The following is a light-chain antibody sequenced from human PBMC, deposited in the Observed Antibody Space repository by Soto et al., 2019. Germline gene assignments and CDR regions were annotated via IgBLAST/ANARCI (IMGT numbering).Light chain of an antibody. J-gene: IGLJ1*01. CDR3: QSYDSSLSGSYV. CDR1: SSNIGAGYD. V-gene: IGLV1-40*01. CDR2: GNN. Sequence: QSVLTQPPSVSGAPGPRVTISCTGSSSNIGAGYDVHWYQRLPGTAPKVLIYGNNNRPAGVPDRFSGSKSGTSASLAITGLQDEDEADYYCQSYDSSLSGSYVFGTGTKLTVL.